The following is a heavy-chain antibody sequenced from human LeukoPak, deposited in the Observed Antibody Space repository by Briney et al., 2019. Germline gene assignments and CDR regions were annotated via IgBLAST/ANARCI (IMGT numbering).Heavy chain of an antibody. V-gene: IGHV5-51*01. CDR2: FYPDESTA. CDR3: AIEDSRPSSAFGLDAFDV. CDR1: GYNFPTYW. J-gene: IGHJ3*01. Sequence: GESLKISCKGSGYNFPTYWIAWVRQLPGKGLEWVGVFYPDESTARYSPSFQGQVTMSVDKSIRTAYLQWSSLKVSDTALYYCAIEDSRPSSAFGLDAFDVWGQGTMVTVSS. D-gene: IGHD6-6*01.